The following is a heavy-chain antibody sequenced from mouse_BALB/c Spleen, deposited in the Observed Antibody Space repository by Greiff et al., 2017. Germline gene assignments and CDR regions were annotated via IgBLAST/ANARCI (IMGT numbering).Heavy chain of an antibody. CDR2: ISYSGST. D-gene: IGHD4-1*01. CDR3: ARLLGRRDYAMDY. V-gene: IGHV3-2*02. J-gene: IGHJ4*01. CDR1: GYSITSDYA. Sequence: EVQLQESGPGLVKPSQSLSLTCTVTGYSITSDYAWNWIRQFPGNKLEWMGYISYSGSTSYNPSLKSRISITRDTSKNQFFLQLNSVTTEDTATYYCARLLGRRDYAMDYWGQGTSVTVSS.